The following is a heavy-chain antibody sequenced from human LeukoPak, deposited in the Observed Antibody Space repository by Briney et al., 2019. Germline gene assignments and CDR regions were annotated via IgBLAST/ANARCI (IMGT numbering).Heavy chain of an antibody. Sequence: GGSLRLSCAASGFTFSSYSTNWVRQAPGKGLEWVSYISSSSSTIYYAGSVKGRFTISRDNAKNSLYLQMNSLRAEDTAVYYCARDRDGQLPDLAFDIWGQGTMVTVSS. D-gene: IGHD2-2*01. CDR2: ISSSSSTI. J-gene: IGHJ3*02. CDR1: GFTFSSYS. V-gene: IGHV3-48*01. CDR3: ARDRDGQLPDLAFDI.